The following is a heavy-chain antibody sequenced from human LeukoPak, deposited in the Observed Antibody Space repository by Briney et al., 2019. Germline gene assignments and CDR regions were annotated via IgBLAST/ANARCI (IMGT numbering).Heavy chain of an antibody. CDR1: GFTFSNYA. J-gene: IGHJ5*02. D-gene: IGHD2-15*01. CDR3: AKTQGYYDA. V-gene: IGHV3-23*01. CDR2: IWGADDKT. Sequence: PGGSLRLSCVASGFTFSNYAMTWVRQAPGKGLELVSGIWGADDKTVYGDAVKGRFTIPRDNSKNTLCLQMNSLRADDTAVYYCAKTQGYYDAWGQGALVTVSS.